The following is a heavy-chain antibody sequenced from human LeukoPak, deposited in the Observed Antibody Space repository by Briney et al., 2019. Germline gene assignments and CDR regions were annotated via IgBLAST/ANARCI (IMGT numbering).Heavy chain of an antibody. CDR1: GYRFSNYW. Sequence: GESLKISCKGSGYRFSNYWIGWVRQMPGKGLEWMGIIYPGDSGTRYSPSFQGQVTISADKSISTAYLQWSSLKASDTAMYYCARHLTYASAWYCPDYWGQGTLVAVSS. CDR2: IYPGDSGT. J-gene: IGHJ4*02. V-gene: IGHV5-51*01. CDR3: ARHLTYASAWYCPDY. D-gene: IGHD6-19*01.